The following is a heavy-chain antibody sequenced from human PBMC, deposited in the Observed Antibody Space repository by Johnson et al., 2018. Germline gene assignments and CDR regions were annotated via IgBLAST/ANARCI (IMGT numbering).Heavy chain of an antibody. J-gene: IGHJ4*02. CDR2: MNANTGTP. CDR3: TGGRSGDNYDTNF. CDR1: GYSFTNYD. Sequence: QEQLVQSGAEVKEPGASVRVSCKASGYSFTNYDINWVRQATGPGPEGVGWMNANTGTPGYAQKFQGRVTLTRDPTINTAYMESSSLRSDDTAVYYCTGGRSGDNYDTNFWGQGTLVTVSS. D-gene: IGHD5-24*01. V-gene: IGHV1-8*01.